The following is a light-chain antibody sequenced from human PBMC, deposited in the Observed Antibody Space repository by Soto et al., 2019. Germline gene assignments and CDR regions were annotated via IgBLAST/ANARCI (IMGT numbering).Light chain of an antibody. J-gene: IGKJ4*01. Sequence: DIVMTQSPDSLTVSLGERAPISCKSSQSVFYRSTKTNYFGWYQQKPGQRPRLLIYWASTREIGVPDRFSGSGSRTDFTLTISSLQAEDAAIYYCQQYYETPFTFGGGTKVEI. CDR1: QSVFYRSTKTNY. CDR3: QQYYETPFT. CDR2: WAS. V-gene: IGKV4-1*01.